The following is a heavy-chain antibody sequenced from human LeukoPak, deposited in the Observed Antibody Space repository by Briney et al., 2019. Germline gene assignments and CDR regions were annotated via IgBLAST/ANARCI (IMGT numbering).Heavy chain of an antibody. CDR1: GFAFSGTW. D-gene: IGHD3-3*01. Sequence: PGGSLRLSCAGSGFAFSGTWLNWVRQAPGQGLEWVGRINTRTDGATTTYAAPVEGRFTISRDDSKSTLYLEMNSLKTEDTAVYYCTTEFWYYFNNWGQGTLVTVSS. CDR3: TTEFWYYFNN. J-gene: IGHJ4*02. CDR2: INTRTDGATT. V-gene: IGHV3-15*01.